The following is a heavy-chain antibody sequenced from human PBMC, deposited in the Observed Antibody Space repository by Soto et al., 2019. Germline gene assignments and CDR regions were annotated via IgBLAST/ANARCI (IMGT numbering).Heavy chain of an antibody. Sequence: GGSLRLSCAASGFTFDDYAMHWVRQAPGKGLEWVSGISWNSGSIGYADSVKGRFTISRDNAKNSLYLQMNSLRAEDTALYYCAKDMSYSGYDSLDYWGQGTLVTVS. CDR3: AKDMSYSGYDSLDY. V-gene: IGHV3-9*01. CDR1: GFTFDDYA. CDR2: ISWNSGSI. D-gene: IGHD5-12*01. J-gene: IGHJ4*02.